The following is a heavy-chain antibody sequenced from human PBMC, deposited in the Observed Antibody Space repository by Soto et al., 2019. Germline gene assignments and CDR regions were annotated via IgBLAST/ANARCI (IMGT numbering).Heavy chain of an antibody. V-gene: IGHV4-39*07. CDR1: GGSIDRSNYY. Sequence: SSEILSLTCNVSGGSIDRSNYYWDWLRQPPGKGLEWVGTTYYNGNAYYNPSLKSRVSMSVDTSKNQFSLKLSSVTAADTAVYYCARLAYCGGDCYIFDYWGQGTLVPVSS. CDR2: TYYNGNA. D-gene: IGHD2-21*02. J-gene: IGHJ4*02. CDR3: ARLAYCGGDCYIFDY.